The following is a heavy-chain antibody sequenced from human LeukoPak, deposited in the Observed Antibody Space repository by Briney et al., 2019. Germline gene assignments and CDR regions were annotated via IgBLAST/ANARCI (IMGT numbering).Heavy chain of an antibody. CDR3: ASEHSGYGTDYFDY. V-gene: IGHV3-11*01. D-gene: IGHD5-12*01. J-gene: IGHJ4*02. CDR1: GFTFSDYY. Sequence: SGGSLRLSCAASGFTFSDYYMSWIRQAPGKGLEWVSYISSSGSTIYYADSVKGRFTISRDNAKNSLYLQMNSLRAEDTAVYYCASEHSGYGTDYFDYWGQGTLVTVSS. CDR2: ISSSGSTI.